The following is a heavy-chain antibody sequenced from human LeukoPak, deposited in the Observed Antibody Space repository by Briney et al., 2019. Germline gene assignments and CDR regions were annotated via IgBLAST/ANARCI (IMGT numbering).Heavy chain of an antibody. CDR1: GFTFSDDY. CDR3: ARQHRYCSPATCSFKHFDY. CDR2: ISGSGSTM. V-gene: IGHV3-11*04. J-gene: IGHJ4*02. Sequence: GGSLRLSCEASGFTFSDDYMSWIRQAPGKGLEWVSYISGSGSTMYYADSVAGRFTISRDNAKNSLYLQMNSLGAEDTAVYYCARQHRYCSPATCSFKHFDYWGQGTLVTVSS. D-gene: IGHD3-16*02.